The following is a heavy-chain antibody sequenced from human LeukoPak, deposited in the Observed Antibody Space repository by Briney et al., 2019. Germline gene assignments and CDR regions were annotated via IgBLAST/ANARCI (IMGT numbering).Heavy chain of an antibody. CDR1: GGSISSYY. V-gene: IGHV4-59*12. D-gene: IGHD1-26*01. CDR3: ARDRVGATGKYYFDY. Sequence: SETLSLTCTVSGGSISSYYWSWIRQPPGKGLEWIGYIYYSGSTNYNPSLKSRVTMSVDTSKNQFSLKLSSVTAADTAVYYCARDRVGATGKYYFDYWGQGTLVTVSS. J-gene: IGHJ4*02. CDR2: IYYSGST.